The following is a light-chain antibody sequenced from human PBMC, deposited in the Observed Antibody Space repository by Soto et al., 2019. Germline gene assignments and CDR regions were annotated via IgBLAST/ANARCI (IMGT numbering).Light chain of an antibody. CDR3: QQYNNWPYT. Sequence: EIVMTQSPDTLSVSPGERATLSCRASQSVSTNLAWYQQKPGQAPRLLIYGASTRATGIPARFSGSGSWTDLTLTISSLQSEDFAVYHCQQYNNWPYTFGQGTKLEIK. V-gene: IGKV3-15*01. CDR2: GAS. CDR1: QSVSTN. J-gene: IGKJ2*01.